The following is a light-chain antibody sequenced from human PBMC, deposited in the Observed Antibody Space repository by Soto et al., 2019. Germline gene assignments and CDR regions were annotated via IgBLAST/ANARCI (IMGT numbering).Light chain of an antibody. CDR2: GVS. CDR1: QTGSNSY. J-gene: IGKJ1*01. Sequence: IVLTQSPGTLSLSPGERATLSCRASQTGSNSYLAWYQQQSGQAPRLLIYGVSTRATGTPDRFSGSGSGTEFTLTIRRLEPEDFAVYFCQHYVYPQWTFGPGTKV. CDR3: QHYVYPQWT. V-gene: IGKV3-20*01.